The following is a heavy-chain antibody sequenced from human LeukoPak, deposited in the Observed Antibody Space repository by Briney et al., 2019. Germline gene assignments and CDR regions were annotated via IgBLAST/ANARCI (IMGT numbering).Heavy chain of an antibody. V-gene: IGHV4-30-2*01. Sequence: SETLSLTCAVSGGSISSGGYSWSWIRQPPGKGLEWIGYIYHSGSTYYNPSLKSRVTISVDRSKNQFSLKLSSVTAADTAVYYCARGSSGPNWFDPWGQGTLVTVSS. CDR1: GGSISSGGYS. J-gene: IGHJ5*02. D-gene: IGHD3-10*01. CDR2: IYHSGST. CDR3: ARGSSGPNWFDP.